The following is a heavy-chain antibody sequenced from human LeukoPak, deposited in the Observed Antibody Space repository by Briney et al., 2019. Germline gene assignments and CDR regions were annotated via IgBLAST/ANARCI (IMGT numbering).Heavy chain of an antibody. CDR2: IIPIFGTA. V-gene: IGHV1-69*13. J-gene: IGHJ6*02. CDR1: GGTFSSYA. CDR3: ARADLKPGIVTMRLYCGMDV. D-gene: IGHD4/OR15-4a*01. Sequence: GASVKVSCKASGGTFSSYAISWVRQAPGQGLEWMGGIIPIFGTANYAQRFQGRVTITADESTNTAYMELSSLRSEDTAVYYCARADLKPGIVTMRLYCGMDVWGQGTTVTVSS.